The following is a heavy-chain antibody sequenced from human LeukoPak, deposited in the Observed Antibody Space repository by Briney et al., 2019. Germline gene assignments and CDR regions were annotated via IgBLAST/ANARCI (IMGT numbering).Heavy chain of an antibody. J-gene: IGHJ5*02. CDR2: TYYRSKWYN. D-gene: IGHD3-9*01. V-gene: IGHV6-1*01. CDR1: GDSVSSNSAA. Sequence: SQTLSLTCAISGDSVSSNSAAWNWIRQSPSRGLEWLGRTYYRSKWYNDYAVSVKSRITINPDTSKNQFSLQLNSVTPEDTAVYYCAREAWDYDILTGYQYSNWFDPWGQRTLVTVSS. CDR3: AREAWDYDILTGYQYSNWFDP.